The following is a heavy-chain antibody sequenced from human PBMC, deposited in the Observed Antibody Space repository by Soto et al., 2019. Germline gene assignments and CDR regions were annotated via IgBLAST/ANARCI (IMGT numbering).Heavy chain of an antibody. V-gene: IGHV3-23*01. CDR1: GITFSSYA. D-gene: IGHD5-12*01. CDR3: ATGAGGVATWFHFDG. CDR2: ISTSGDST. Sequence: EVQLLESGGVLVQPGGSLRLSCAASGITFSSYATSWVRQAPGKGLEWVSAISTSGDSTYYADSVKGLFTISRDNSKNTLYRQMNSLRAEDTVVYYCATGAGGVATWFHFDGWGQGTLLTVSS. J-gene: IGHJ4*02.